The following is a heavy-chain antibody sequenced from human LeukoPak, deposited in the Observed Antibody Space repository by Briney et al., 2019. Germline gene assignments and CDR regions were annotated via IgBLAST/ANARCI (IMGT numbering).Heavy chain of an antibody. D-gene: IGHD1-1*01. CDR1: GYSFTSYW. CDR2: IYPGDSDT. CDR3: AAKPRYNWNDRDY. V-gene: IGHV5-51*01. Sequence: GESLKISCKGSGYSFTSYWIGWVRQMPGKGLEWVGIIYPGDSDTRYSPSFQGQVTISADKSISTAYLQWSSLKASDTAMYYCAAKPRYNWNDRDYWGQGTLVTVSS. J-gene: IGHJ4*02.